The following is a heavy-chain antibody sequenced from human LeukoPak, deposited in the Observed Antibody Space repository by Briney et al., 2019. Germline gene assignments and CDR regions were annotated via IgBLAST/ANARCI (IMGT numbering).Heavy chain of an antibody. D-gene: IGHD6-19*01. CDR3: AKVRGIAVAKSKFDY. CDR1: GFTVSSNY. J-gene: IGHJ4*02. Sequence: AGGSLRLSCAASGFTVSSNYMSWVRQAPGKGLEWVSAISGSGGSTYYADSVKGRFTISRDNSKNTLYLQMNSLRAEDTAVYYCAKVRGIAVAKSKFDYWGQGTLVTVSS. CDR2: ISGSGGST. V-gene: IGHV3-23*01.